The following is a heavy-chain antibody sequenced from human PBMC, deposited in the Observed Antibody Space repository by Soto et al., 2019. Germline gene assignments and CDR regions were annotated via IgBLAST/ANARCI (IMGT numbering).Heavy chain of an antibody. V-gene: IGHV3-23*01. CDR3: AKRALGAHDY. CDR2: IVDSGSST. CDR1: GFTLSSHA. D-gene: IGHD1-26*01. Sequence: EVQLLESGGGLVQPGGSLRHSCAASGFTLSSHAMSWVRQAPGKGLEWVSGIVDSGSSTYYADSVKGRFTISSDNSKNTLYLQMNSLRADDTAIYYCAKRALGAHDYWGQGTLVTVSS. J-gene: IGHJ4*02.